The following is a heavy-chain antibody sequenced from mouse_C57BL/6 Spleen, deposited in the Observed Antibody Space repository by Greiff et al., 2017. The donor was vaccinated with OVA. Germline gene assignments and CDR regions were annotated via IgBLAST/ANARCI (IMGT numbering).Heavy chain of an antibody. Sequence: QVQLQQPGAELVKPGASVKLSCKASGYTFTSYWMHWVKQRPGQGLEWIGMIHPNSGSTNYNEKFKSKATLTVDKSSSTAYMQLSSLTSEDSAVYYCANYYGSSLDYAMDYWDQGTSVTVSS. CDR1: GYTFTSYW. CDR3: ANYYGSSLDYAMDY. CDR2: IHPNSGST. J-gene: IGHJ4*01. V-gene: IGHV1-64*01. D-gene: IGHD1-1*01.